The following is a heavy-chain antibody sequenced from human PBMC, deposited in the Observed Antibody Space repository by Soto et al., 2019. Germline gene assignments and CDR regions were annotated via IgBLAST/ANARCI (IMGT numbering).Heavy chain of an antibody. Sequence: ASVKVSCKASGYTFTSYDINWVRQATGQGLEWMGIINPSGGSTSYAQKFQGRVTMTRDTSTSTVYMELSSLRSEDTAVYYCARGPPTWGNYYYGMDVWGQGTTVTVSS. J-gene: IGHJ6*02. D-gene: IGHD7-27*01. CDR2: INPSGGST. CDR1: GYTFTSYD. CDR3: ARGPPTWGNYYYGMDV. V-gene: IGHV1-46*01.